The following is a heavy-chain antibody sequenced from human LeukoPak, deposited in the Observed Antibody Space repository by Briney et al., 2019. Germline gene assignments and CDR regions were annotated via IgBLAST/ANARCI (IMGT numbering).Heavy chain of an antibody. Sequence: GGSLRLSCAASGFTFSSYSMNWVRQASGKGLEWISSISSSSSYIYYADSVKGRFTISRDNAKNSLYLQMNSLRAEDTAVYYCARDSKYYYDSSGGDAFDIWGQGTMVTVSS. D-gene: IGHD3-22*01. V-gene: IGHV3-21*01. CDR1: GFTFSSYS. CDR2: ISSSSSYI. CDR3: ARDSKYYYDSSGGDAFDI. J-gene: IGHJ3*02.